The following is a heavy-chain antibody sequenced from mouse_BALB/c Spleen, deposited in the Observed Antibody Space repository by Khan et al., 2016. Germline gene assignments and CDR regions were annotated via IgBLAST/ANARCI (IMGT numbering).Heavy chain of an antibody. CDR3: ARPHYYAMDY. Sequence: EVELVESGGGLVQPGGSRRLSCAASGFTFSSFGMHWVRQAPEKGLEWVAYISSDSSTIYYADTVKGRFTISRDNPKNTLFLQMTSLRSEDTAMYYFARPHYYAMDYWGQGTSVTVSS. CDR1: GFTFSSFG. CDR2: ISSDSSTI. J-gene: IGHJ4*01. V-gene: IGHV5-17*02.